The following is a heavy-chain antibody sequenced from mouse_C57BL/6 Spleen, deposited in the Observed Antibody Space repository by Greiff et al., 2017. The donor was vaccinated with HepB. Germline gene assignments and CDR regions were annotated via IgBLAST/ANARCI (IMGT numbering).Heavy chain of an antibody. CDR1: GFTFSNYW. V-gene: IGHV6-3*01. CDR2: IRLKSDNYAT. D-gene: IGHD1-1*01. J-gene: IGHJ1*03. CDR3: TGGFPYYGSSDWYFDV. Sequence: EVKLVESGGGLVQPGGSMKLSCVASGFTFSNYWMNWVRQSPEKGLEWVAQIRLKSDNYATHYAESVKGRFTISRDDSKSSVYLQMNNLRAEDTGIDYCTGGFPYYGSSDWYFDVWGTGTTVTVSS.